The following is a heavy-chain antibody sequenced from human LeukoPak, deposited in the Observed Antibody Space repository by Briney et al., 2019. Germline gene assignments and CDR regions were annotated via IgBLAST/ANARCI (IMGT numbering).Heavy chain of an antibody. Sequence: SETLSLTCTVSGGSISSYYWSWIRQPPGKGLEWIGYIYYSGGTNYNPSLKSRVTISVDTSKNQFSLKLRSVTAADTAVYYCARDLYGVVVVPAAIDSYYYYYMDVWGKGTTVTVSS. CDR3: ARDLYGVVVVPAAIDSYYYYYMDV. CDR2: IYYSGGT. CDR1: GGSISSYY. J-gene: IGHJ6*03. D-gene: IGHD2-2*02. V-gene: IGHV4-59*12.